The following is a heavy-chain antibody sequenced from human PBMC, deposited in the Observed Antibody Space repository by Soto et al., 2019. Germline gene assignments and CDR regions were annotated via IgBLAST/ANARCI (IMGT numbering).Heavy chain of an antibody. CDR1: GFTFSSYA. CDR3: AKDLMVYARGRKAAGFDY. Sequence: WGSLRLSCAASGFTFSSYAMSWVRQAPGKGLEWVSAISGSGGSTYYADSVKGRFTISRDNSKNTLYLQMNSLRAEDTAVYYCAKDLMVYARGRKAAGFDYWGQGTLVTVSS. CDR2: ISGSGGST. J-gene: IGHJ4*02. V-gene: IGHV3-23*01. D-gene: IGHD2-8*01.